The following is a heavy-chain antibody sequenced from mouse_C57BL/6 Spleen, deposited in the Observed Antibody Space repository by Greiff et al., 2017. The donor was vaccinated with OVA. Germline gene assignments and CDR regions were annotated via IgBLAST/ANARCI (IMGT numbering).Heavy chain of an antibody. D-gene: IGHD2-2*01. J-gene: IGHJ3*01. CDR1: GYTFTDYY. V-gene: IGHV1-19*01. CDR3: AREGGYWFAY. Sequence: EVKLQQSGPVLVKPGASVKMSCKASGYTFTDYYMNWVKQSHGKSLEWIGVINPYNGGTSYNQKFKGKATLTVDKSSSTAYMELNSLTSEDSAVYYCAREGGYWFAYWGQGTLVTVSA. CDR2: INPYNGGT.